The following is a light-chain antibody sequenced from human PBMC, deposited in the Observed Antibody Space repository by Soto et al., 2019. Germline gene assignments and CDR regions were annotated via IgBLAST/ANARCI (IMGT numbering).Light chain of an antibody. CDR1: SSDVGGYNY. CDR2: EVS. V-gene: IGLV2-14*01. J-gene: IGLJ3*02. CDR3: SSCTRSSTWV. Sequence: QSALTQPASVSGSPGQSITISCTGTSSDVGGYNYVSWYQQHPGKAPKLMIYEVSNRPSGVSDRFAGSKSGNTASLTISGLQAEDEADYYCSSCTRSSTWVFGGGTKVTVL.